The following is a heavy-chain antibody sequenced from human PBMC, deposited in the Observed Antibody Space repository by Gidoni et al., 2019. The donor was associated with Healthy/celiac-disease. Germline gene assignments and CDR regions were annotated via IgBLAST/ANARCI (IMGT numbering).Heavy chain of an antibody. D-gene: IGHD4-17*01. CDR1: GLTFSSYA. CDR2: ISGSGGST. J-gene: IGHJ6*02. Sequence: EVQLLESGGGLVQPGGSLRLSCAASGLTFSSYAMSWVRQAPVKGLEWVSAISGSGGSTYYADSVKGRFTISRDNSKNTLYLQMNSLRAEDTAVYYCAKGGDYLYYYYGMYVWGQGTTVTVSS. V-gene: IGHV3-23*01. CDR3: AKGGDYLYYYYGMYV.